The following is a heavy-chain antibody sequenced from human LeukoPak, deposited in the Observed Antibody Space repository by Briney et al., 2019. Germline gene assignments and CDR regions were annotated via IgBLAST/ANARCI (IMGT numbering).Heavy chain of an antibody. J-gene: IGHJ4*02. CDR1: GFTFSSYE. Sequence: GGSLRLSCAASGFTFSSYEMNWVRQAPGKGLEWVSYISSSGSTIYYADSVKGRFTISRDNAKNSLYLQMNSLRAEDTAVYYCARELLWFGELERDYWGQGTVVTVSS. V-gene: IGHV3-48*03. CDR3: ARELLWFGELERDY. D-gene: IGHD3-10*01. CDR2: ISSSGSTI.